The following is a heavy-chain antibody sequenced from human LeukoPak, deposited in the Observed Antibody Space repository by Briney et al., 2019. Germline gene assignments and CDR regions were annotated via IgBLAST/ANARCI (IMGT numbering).Heavy chain of an antibody. Sequence: GGSLRLSCAASGFTVGSNYMSWVRQAPGKGLEWVSVIYSCGSTYYADSVKGRFTISRDNSKNTLYLQMNSLRAEDTAVYYCAREWGYYDYWGQGTLVTVSS. D-gene: IGHD3-16*01. V-gene: IGHV3-66*03. CDR1: GFTVGSNY. CDR3: AREWGYYDY. J-gene: IGHJ4*02. CDR2: IYSCGST.